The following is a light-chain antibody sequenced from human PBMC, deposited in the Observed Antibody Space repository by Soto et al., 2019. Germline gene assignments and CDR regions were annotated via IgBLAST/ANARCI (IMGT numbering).Light chain of an antibody. CDR3: HQRQYWPPIT. J-gene: IGKJ5*01. Sequence: TQSPSSLSASVGDRVTITCRASQSVNSDLNWYQQKAGKAPKLLIYAASSLQSGVPSRFSGSGSGTHFTLTISSLEPEDFAVYYCHQRQYWPPITFGQGTRLEIK. CDR1: QSVNSD. CDR2: AAS. V-gene: IGKV1-39*01.